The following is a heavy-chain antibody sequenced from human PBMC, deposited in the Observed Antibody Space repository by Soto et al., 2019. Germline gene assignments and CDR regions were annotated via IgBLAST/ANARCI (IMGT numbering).Heavy chain of an antibody. J-gene: IGHJ4*02. D-gene: IGHD6-6*01. Sequence: GGSLRLSCAASGFTFSSYAMHWVRQAPGKGLEWVAVISYDGSNKYYADSVKGRFTISRDNSKNTLYLQMNSLRAEDTAVYYCARGGWSSSVFDYWGQGTLVTVSS. V-gene: IGHV3-30-3*01. CDR2: ISYDGSNK. CDR3: ARGGWSSSVFDY. CDR1: GFTFSSYA.